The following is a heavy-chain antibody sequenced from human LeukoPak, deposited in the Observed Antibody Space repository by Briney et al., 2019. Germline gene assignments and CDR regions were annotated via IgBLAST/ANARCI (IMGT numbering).Heavy chain of an antibody. V-gene: IGHV4-59*01. CDR1: GVSISTYY. Sequence: SETLSLTCSVSGVSISTYYWIWIRQPPAKGLEWMGFFSYSGSTKYNPSLKSRVTMSVDTSKNQFSLKLSSVTAADTDVYYCARMYSGTSYYFDYWGQGTLVTVSS. D-gene: IGHD1-26*01. CDR3: ARMYSGTSYYFDY. CDR2: FSYSGST. J-gene: IGHJ4*02.